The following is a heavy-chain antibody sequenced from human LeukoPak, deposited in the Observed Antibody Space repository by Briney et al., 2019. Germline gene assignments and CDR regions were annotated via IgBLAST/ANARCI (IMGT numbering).Heavy chain of an antibody. CDR3: AKSNGYGLVDI. CDR2: IFYSGST. Sequence: PSETLSLTCTVSGGSISSYYWSWVRQPPGKGLEGSGNIFYSGSTYYSPALKSRVTISLDTSRTQFSLKLNSVTAADTAVYYCAKSNGYGLVDIWGQGTMVTVSS. D-gene: IGHD3-10*01. CDR1: GGSISSYY. J-gene: IGHJ3*02. V-gene: IGHV4-59*12.